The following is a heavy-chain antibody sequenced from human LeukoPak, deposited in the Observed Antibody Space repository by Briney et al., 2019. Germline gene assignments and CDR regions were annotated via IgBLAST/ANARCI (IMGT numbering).Heavy chain of an antibody. V-gene: IGHV3-23*01. CDR2: ISGSGGST. CDR3: AKDRVGARYYFDY. Sequence: PGGSLRLSCAASGFTFSSYVMSWVRQAPGKGLEWVSAISGSGGSTYYADSVKGRFTISRDNSKNTLYLQMNSLRAEDTAVYYCAKDRVGARYYFDYWGQGTLVTVSS. D-gene: IGHD1-26*01. J-gene: IGHJ4*02. CDR1: GFTFSSYV.